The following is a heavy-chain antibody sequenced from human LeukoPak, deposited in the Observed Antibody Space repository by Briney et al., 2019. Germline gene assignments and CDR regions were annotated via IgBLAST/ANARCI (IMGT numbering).Heavy chain of an antibody. CDR1: GGAISSGGYS. CDR3: AAISRSRGDYSNYADFDY. V-gene: IGHV4-30-2*01. J-gene: IGHJ4*02. D-gene: IGHD4-11*01. CDR2: IYHSGST. Sequence: SEPLSLTCVVSGGAISSGGYSWSWMRQPPGKGLEWIGYIYHSGSTYYNPSLKSRVTISVDRSKNQFSLKLSSVTAEDTAVYYCAAISRSRGDYSNYADFDYWGQGTLVTVSS.